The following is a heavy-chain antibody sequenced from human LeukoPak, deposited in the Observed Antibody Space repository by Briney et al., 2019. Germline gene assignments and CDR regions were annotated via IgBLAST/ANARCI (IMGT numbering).Heavy chain of an antibody. J-gene: IGHJ4*02. D-gene: IGHD5-24*01. CDR1: GFTFSSYW. Sequence: GGSLRLSCAASGFTFSSYWMSWVRQAPGKGLEWVTLIRYDGSNKYNADSVKGRFTISRDNSKNTLYLQMNSLRVEDTAVYYCARLMGGRWLQPPFDYWGQGTLVTVSS. CDR3: ARLMGGRWLQPPFDY. V-gene: IGHV3-30*02. CDR2: IRYDGSNK.